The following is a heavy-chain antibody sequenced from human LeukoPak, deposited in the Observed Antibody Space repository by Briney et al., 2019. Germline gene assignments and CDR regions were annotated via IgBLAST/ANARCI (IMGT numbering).Heavy chain of an antibody. CDR1: GFTFTRYA. D-gene: IGHD6-25*01. V-gene: IGHV3-23*01. CDR2: ISGPGDNT. Sequence: GGSLRLSCSASGFTFTRYAMKWVRQAPGKGPEWVSTISGPGDNTYHAASVKGRFTISRDNSKSTVYLQMNSLRAGDTAVYYCAREATSSSGWYIDYWGQGTLVTVSS. CDR3: AREATSSSGWYIDY. J-gene: IGHJ4*02.